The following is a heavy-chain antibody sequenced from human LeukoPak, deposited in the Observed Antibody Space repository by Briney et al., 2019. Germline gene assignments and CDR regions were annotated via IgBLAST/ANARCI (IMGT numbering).Heavy chain of an antibody. Sequence: GGSLRLSCAASGFTFSSYGMHWVRQAPGKGLEWVAFIRYDGSNKYYADSVKGRFTISRDNSKNTLYLQMNSLRAEDTAVYYCAKAMSIAARLGYWGQGPLVTVSS. CDR3: AKAMSIAARLGY. D-gene: IGHD6-6*01. CDR1: GFTFSSYG. V-gene: IGHV3-30*02. J-gene: IGHJ4*02. CDR2: IRYDGSNK.